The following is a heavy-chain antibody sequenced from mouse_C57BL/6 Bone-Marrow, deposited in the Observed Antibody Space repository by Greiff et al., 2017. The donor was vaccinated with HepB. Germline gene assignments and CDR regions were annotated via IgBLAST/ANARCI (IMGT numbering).Heavy chain of an antibody. CDR3: ANDVYYYYFDY. CDR1: GYAFSSSW. J-gene: IGHJ2*01. Sequence: QVQLQQSGPELVKPGASVKISCKASGYAFSSSWMNWVKQRPGKGLEWIGRIYPGDGDTNYNGKFKGKATLTADKSSSTAYMQLSSLTSEDSAVYFCANDVYYYYFDYWGQGTTLTVSS. V-gene: IGHV1-82*01. CDR2: IYPGDGDT. D-gene: IGHD2-3*01.